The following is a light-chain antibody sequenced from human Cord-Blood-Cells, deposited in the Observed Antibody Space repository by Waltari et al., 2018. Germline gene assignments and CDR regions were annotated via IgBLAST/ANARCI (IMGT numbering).Light chain of an antibody. CDR2: DVS. CDR3: SSYTSSSTWV. J-gene: IGLJ3*02. CDR1: SSHGGGSYY. Sequence: QSALTQPASVSGSPGQSIPISCTGTSSHGGGSYYFSWYQQHPGKAPKLMIYDVSNRPSGVSNRFSGSKSGNTASLTISGLQAEDEADYYCSSYTSSSTWVFGGGTKLTVL. V-gene: IGLV2-14*01.